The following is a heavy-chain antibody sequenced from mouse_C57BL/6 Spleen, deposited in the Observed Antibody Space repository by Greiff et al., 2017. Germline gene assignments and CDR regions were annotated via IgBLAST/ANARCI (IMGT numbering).Heavy chain of an antibody. Sequence: EVKLMESGPGLVKPSQSLSLTCSVTGYSITSGYYWNWIRQFPGNQLEWMGYKSYDGSNNYNPSLKNRISITRDTSKNQFCLKLHSVTTEDTATYYCARDGGYFDYWGQGTTLTVSS. CDR3: ARDGGYFDY. J-gene: IGHJ2*01. CDR2: KSYDGSN. CDR1: GYSITSGYY. V-gene: IGHV3-6*01.